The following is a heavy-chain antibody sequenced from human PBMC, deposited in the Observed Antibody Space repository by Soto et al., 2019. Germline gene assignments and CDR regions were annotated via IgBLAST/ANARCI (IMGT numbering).Heavy chain of an antibody. CDR3: ARESGMLHFDY. CDR1: GFTFSSYG. CDR2: IWFDGTEK. V-gene: IGHV3-33*01. Sequence: PGGSLRLSCAASGFTFSSYGMHWVRQAPGKGLDWVAVIWFDGTEKYYGDSVKGRFTISRDNSKNTLYLQMNSLRAEDTAVYYCARESGMLHFDYWGQGTLVTVSS. J-gene: IGHJ4*02. D-gene: IGHD2-8*01.